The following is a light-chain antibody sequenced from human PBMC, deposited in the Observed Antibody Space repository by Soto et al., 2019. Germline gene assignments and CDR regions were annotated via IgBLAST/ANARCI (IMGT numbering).Light chain of an antibody. CDR2: DAS. J-gene: IGKJ5*01. Sequence: EIVLTQSPATLSLSPGERATLSCRASQSVSSYLAWYQQKPCQAPRLLIYDASTRAAGIPDRFSGSGSGTDFPLTITRLEPEDSAVYFCQQYTGPPTTFGQGTRLEIK. CDR1: QSVSSY. V-gene: IGKV3-11*01. CDR3: QQYTGPPTT.